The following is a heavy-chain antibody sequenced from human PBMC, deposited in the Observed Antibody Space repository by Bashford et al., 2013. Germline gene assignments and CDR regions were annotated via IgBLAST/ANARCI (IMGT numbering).Heavy chain of an antibody. Sequence: VRQAPGKGLEWVGRXKSEADGGTTDYAAPVKGRFTFSRDDSRNSLYLQMNSLKTEDTAVYYCARVGYSSPVDYWGQGTLVTVSS. CDR3: ARVGYSSPVDY. V-gene: IGHV3-15*01. J-gene: IGHJ4*02. D-gene: IGHD6-19*01. CDR2: XKSEADGGTT.